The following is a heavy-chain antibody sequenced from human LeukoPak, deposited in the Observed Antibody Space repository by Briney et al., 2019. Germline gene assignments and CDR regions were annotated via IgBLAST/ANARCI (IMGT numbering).Heavy chain of an antibody. CDR3: ARQVRSPVVMFMDV. V-gene: IGHV4-39*01. CDR1: GGSISTSTYN. D-gene: IGHD3-22*01. CDR2: VYYTGIT. J-gene: IGHJ6*03. Sequence: SETLSLTCTVAGGSISTSTYNWGWIRQPPGKGLEWIGSVYYTGITYYNPSVESRVTISVDTSKNHFSLELNSVTAADTGVYFCARQVRSPVVMFMDVWGNGTTVIVSS.